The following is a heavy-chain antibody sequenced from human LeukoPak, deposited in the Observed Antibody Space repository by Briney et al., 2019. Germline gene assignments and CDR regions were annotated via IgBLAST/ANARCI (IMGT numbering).Heavy chain of an antibody. V-gene: IGHV3-23*01. CDR3: AKGLIRGHYPGNCFFDS. CDR2: FGGRPDTT. Sequence: GGSLRLSCATSGFPFSAYAIRVRQAPGRGLEGVSTFGGRPDTTHYADSVKGRFTISADNSKNTVFLQMDSLTVEDSAVYYCAKGLIRGHYPGNCFFDSWGQGALVTVSS. J-gene: IGHJ4*02. CDR1: GFPFSAYA. D-gene: IGHD3-3*01.